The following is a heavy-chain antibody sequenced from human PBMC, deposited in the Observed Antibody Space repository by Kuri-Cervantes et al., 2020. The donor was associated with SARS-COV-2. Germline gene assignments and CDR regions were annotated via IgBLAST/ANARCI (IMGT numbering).Heavy chain of an antibody. CDR1: GFKFSRTD. Sequence: GESLKISCAASGFKFSRTDMHWVRQAPGKGLEWVAFISYDGNNKKCIASGKGRFTISRDNSQNKLYRQMRSLRPEGTAMYYCAKDGAGAHDFWGQGTLVTVSS. D-gene: IGHD4/OR15-4a*01. CDR3: AKDGAGAHDF. CDR2: ISYDGNNK. V-gene: IGHV3-30*18. J-gene: IGHJ4*02.